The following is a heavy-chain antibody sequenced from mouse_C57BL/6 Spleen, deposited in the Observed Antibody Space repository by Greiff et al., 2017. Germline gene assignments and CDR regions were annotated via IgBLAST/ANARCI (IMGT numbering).Heavy chain of an antibody. Sequence: VQLQQPGAELVKPGASVKMSCKASGYTFTSYWITWVKQRPGQGLEWIGDIYPGSGSTNYNEKFKSKATLTVDTSSSTAYMQLSSLTSEDSAVYYCAREGSIYYGYDDAMDYWGQGTSVTVSS. J-gene: IGHJ4*01. V-gene: IGHV1-55*01. D-gene: IGHD2-2*01. CDR1: GYTFTSYW. CDR2: IYPGSGST. CDR3: AREGSIYYGYDDAMDY.